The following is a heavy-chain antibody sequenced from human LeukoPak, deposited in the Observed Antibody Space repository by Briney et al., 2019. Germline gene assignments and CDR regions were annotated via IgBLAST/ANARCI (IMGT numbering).Heavy chain of an antibody. Sequence: ASVKVSCKASGYTFSNYYIHWVRQAPGQGLEWMGIINPSGGSTSYAQKFQGRVTMTRDTSTSTVYMELSSLRSEDTAVYYCARDSSGYSYGTPYFDYWGQGTLVTVSS. CDR1: GYTFSNYY. V-gene: IGHV1-46*01. CDR3: ARDSSGYSYGTPYFDY. D-gene: IGHD5-18*01. J-gene: IGHJ4*02. CDR2: INPSGGST.